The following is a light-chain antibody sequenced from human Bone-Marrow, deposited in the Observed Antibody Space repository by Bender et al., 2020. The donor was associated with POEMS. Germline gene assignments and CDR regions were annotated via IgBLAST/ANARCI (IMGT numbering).Light chain of an antibody. V-gene: IGLV1-40*01. CDR3: GSWDISLSGWV. J-gene: IGLJ3*02. Sequence: QSVLTQPPSVSGAPGQRVTISCTGSSSNTGSGYDINWYQHLPGTAPKLLIYGYNNRPSGIPDRFSGSKSGTSATLGITGLQTEDEADYYCGSWDISLSGWVFGGGTKLTVL. CDR2: GYN. CDR1: SSNTGSGYD.